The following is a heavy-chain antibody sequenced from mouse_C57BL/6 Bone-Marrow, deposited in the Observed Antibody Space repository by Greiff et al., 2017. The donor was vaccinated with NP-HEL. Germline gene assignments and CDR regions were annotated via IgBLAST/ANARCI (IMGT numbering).Heavy chain of an antibody. V-gene: IGHV1-72*01. CDR1: GYTFTSYW. Sequence: QVQLKQPGAELVKPGASVKLSCKASGYTFTSYWMHWVKQRPGRGLEWIGRIDPNSGGTKYNEKFKSKATLTVDKPSSTAYMQLSSLTSEDSAVYYCARNITTAPGYAMDYWGQGASVTVSS. CDR2: IDPNSGGT. D-gene: IGHD1-2*01. CDR3: ARNITTAPGYAMDY. J-gene: IGHJ4*01.